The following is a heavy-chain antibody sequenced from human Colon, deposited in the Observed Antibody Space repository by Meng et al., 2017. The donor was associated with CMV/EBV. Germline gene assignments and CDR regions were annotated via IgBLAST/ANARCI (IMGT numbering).Heavy chain of an antibody. J-gene: IGHJ6*02. CDR1: GFLFSSYD. CDR2: IDSAGDT. V-gene: IGHV3-13*01. Sequence: GESLKISCAASGFLFSSYDMHWVRQVTGKGLEWVSGIDSAGDTYYLGSVKGRFTISRDDAKNSLYLQMNNLQAGDTAVYYCARAPYCSNGVCFPGPYGLDVWSQGTTVTVSS. D-gene: IGHD2-8*01. CDR3: ARAPYCSNGVCFPGPYGLDV.